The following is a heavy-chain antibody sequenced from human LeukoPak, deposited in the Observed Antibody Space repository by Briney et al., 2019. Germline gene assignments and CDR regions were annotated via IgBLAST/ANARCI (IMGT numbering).Heavy chain of an antibody. CDR1: GFTFSSYE. V-gene: IGHV3-48*03. CDR3: AELGITMIGGV. Sequence: QPGGSLRLSCAASGFTFSSYEMNWVRQAPGKGLEWVSYISSSGSTIYYADPVKGRFTISRDNAKNSLYLQMNSLRAVDTAVYYCAELGITMIGGVWGKGTTVTISS. J-gene: IGHJ6*04. CDR2: ISSSGSTI. D-gene: IGHD3-10*02.